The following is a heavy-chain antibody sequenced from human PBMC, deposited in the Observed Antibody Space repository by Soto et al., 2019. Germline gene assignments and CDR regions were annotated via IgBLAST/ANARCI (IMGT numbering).Heavy chain of an antibody. D-gene: IGHD3-3*01. CDR2: IIPIFGTA. CDR1: GGTFSSYA. J-gene: IGHJ5*02. CDR3: AGNRGYYDFP. Sequence: ASVKVSCKASGGTFSSYAISWVRQAPGQGLEWMGGIIPIFGTANYAQKFQGRVTITADESTSTAYMELSSLRSEDTAVYYCAGNRGYYDFPWGQGTLVTSPQ. V-gene: IGHV1-69*13.